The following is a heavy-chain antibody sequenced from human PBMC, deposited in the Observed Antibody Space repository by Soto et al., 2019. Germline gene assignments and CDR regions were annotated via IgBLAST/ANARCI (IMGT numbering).Heavy chain of an antibody. J-gene: IGHJ6*02. CDR2: INAYNGNT. CDR1: GYRFTSYG. Sequence: ASVKVSCKASGYRFTSYGIGWVRQAPGQGLEWMGWINAYNGNTNYAQNLQGRVTLTTDTSTSTAYMELRSLRSNDTAVYYCAMVDVYVTPSPQDVWGQGTTVTXSS. CDR3: AMVDVYVTPSPQDV. V-gene: IGHV1-18*01. D-gene: IGHD3-16*01.